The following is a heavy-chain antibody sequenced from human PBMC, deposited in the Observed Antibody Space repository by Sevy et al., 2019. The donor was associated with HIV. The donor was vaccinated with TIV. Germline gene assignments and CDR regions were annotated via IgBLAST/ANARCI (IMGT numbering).Heavy chain of an antibody. CDR2: ITSSSRYI. V-gene: IGHV3-21*01. J-gene: IGHJ6*02. CDR3: ARVVAYCSGGSCFPGYYYGMDV. D-gene: IGHD2-15*01. Sequence: GGSLRLSCAASRFTFSNYNMNWVRQAPGKGLEWVSSITSSSRYIYYADSMKGRFTISRDNAKNSLYLQMNSLRAEDTAVYYCARVVAYCSGGSCFPGYYYGMDVWGHGTTVTVSS. CDR1: RFTFSNYN.